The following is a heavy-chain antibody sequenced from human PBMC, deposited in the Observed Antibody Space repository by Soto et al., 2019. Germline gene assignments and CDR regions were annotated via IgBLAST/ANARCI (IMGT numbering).Heavy chain of an antibody. J-gene: IGHJ6*02. CDR2: IRGSTYGGTT. CDR3: SRDGDFYGLDV. Sequence: GGSLRLSCTFSGFTSDDYDYALTWVRQAPGKGRQWLGLIRGSTYGGTTEYAASVKGRFTISRDDSKGITYLQMNSLKTEDTAVYYCSRDGDFYGLDVWGQGTTVTVSS. CDR1: GFTSDDYDYA. D-gene: IGHD3-3*01. V-gene: IGHV3-49*04.